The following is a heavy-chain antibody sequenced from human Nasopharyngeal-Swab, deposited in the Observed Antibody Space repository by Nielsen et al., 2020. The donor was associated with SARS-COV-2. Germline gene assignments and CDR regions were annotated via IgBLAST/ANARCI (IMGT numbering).Heavy chain of an antibody. V-gene: IGHV4-61*02. CDR1: GGSISSGSYY. CDR2: IYTSGST. Sequence: SESLSLTCTVSGGSISSGSYYWIWIRQPAGMGLEWIVRIYTSGSTNYNPSLKSRVTISVDTSKNQFSLKLSSVTAADTAVYYCAREGGDYYDSNWYFDLWGRGTLVTVSS. J-gene: IGHJ2*01. CDR3: AREGGDYYDSNWYFDL. D-gene: IGHD3-22*01.